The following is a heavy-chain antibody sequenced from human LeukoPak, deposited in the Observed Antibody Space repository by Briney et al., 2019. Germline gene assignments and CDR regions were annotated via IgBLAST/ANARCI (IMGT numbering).Heavy chain of an antibody. Sequence: SETLSLTCTVSGGSISSYYWSWIRQPAGKGLEWIGRMSTSGNTDYNPSLKSRVTMSLDTSKKQFSLKLRSVTAADTAMYYCASDSFYDSGGYFYYWGQGTLVTVSS. CDR1: GGSISSYY. V-gene: IGHV4-4*07. CDR3: ASDSFYDSGGYFYY. J-gene: IGHJ4*02. D-gene: IGHD3-22*01. CDR2: MSTSGNT.